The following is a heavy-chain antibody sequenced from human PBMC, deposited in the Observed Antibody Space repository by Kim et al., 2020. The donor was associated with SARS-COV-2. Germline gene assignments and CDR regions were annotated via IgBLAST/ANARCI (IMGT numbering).Heavy chain of an antibody. V-gene: IGHV3-23*01. CDR3: AKDLMIVGYFDL. Sequence: YYADSVKGRFTISRDNSKNTLYLQMNSLRAEDTAVYYCAKDLMIVGYFDLWGRGTLVTVSS. J-gene: IGHJ2*01. D-gene: IGHD3-22*01.